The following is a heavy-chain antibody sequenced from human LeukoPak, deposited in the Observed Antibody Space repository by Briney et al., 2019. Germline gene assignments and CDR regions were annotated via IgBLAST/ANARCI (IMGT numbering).Heavy chain of an antibody. D-gene: IGHD2-2*01. CDR1: GFSFRDYY. V-gene: IGHV3-11*06. Sequence: GGSLRLSCEGSGFSFRDYYMSWIRQTPGKGLEWVSYISNSGTDTNYADSVKGRFTISRDNAKNSLYLQMNSLRAEDTAVYYCARESYATNHWGQGTLVTVSS. CDR3: ARESYATNH. J-gene: IGHJ5*02. CDR2: ISNSGTDT.